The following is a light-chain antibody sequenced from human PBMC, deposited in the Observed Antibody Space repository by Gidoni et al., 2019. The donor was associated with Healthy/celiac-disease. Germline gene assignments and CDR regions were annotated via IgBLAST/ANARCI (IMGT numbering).Light chain of an antibody. V-gene: IGKV1-5*03. Sequence: IQITPSPSTLSASVGDRVTITCRARPSISSWLAWYQQKPGKAPKLLIYKATSLDSGVPSRFSGSGSGTEFTITISSLQPDDFATYYCQQYNSYSLTFGGGTKVEIK. CDR1: PSISSW. J-gene: IGKJ4*01. CDR2: KAT. CDR3: QQYNSYSLT.